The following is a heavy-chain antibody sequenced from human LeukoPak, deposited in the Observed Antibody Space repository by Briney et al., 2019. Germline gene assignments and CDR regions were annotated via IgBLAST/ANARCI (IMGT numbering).Heavy chain of an antibody. CDR3: ASGKGALYYYYYMDV. CDR2: IYYSGST. Sequence: SQTLSLTCTVSGGSISSGSYYWSWIRQPAGKGLEWIGYIYYSGSTNYNPSLKSRVTISVDTSKNQFSLKLSSVTAADTAVYYCASGKGALYYYYYMDVWGKGTTVTVSS. J-gene: IGHJ6*03. D-gene: IGHD1-26*01. V-gene: IGHV4-61*10. CDR1: GGSISSGSYY.